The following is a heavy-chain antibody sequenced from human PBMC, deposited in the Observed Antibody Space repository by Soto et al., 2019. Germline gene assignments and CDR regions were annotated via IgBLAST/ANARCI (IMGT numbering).Heavy chain of an antibody. CDR3: ASLYDSGGIVDY. J-gene: IGHJ4*02. Sequence: SETLSLTCTVSGGSISSGDYFGSWIRQPPGRDLEWIGHISYSGGPYYTPSLRSRLALSVDTSRNQFSLRLLSVTASDTAMYYCASLYDSGGIVDYCGQGALVTVSS. D-gene: IGHD3-22*01. CDR1: GGSISSGDYF. CDR2: ISYSGGP. V-gene: IGHV4-30-4*01.